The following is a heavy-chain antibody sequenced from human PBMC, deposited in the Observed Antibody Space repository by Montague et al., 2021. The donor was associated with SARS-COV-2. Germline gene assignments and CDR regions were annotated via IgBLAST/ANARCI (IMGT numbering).Heavy chain of an antibody. V-gene: IGHV2-5*02. Sequence: PALVKPTQTLTLTCTFSGFSLSTSGVGVGWIRQPPGKAPERLALIYWDDDKRYSPSLKRRLTITKDTSKNQVVLTMTNVDPVDTATYYCAHSYGDYLFDYWGQGTLVTVSS. CDR1: GFSLSTSGVG. CDR2: IYWDDDK. CDR3: AHSYGDYLFDY. D-gene: IGHD4-17*01. J-gene: IGHJ4*02.